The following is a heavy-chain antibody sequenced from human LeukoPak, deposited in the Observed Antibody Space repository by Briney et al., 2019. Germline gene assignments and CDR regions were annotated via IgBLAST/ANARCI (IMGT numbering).Heavy chain of an antibody. CDR2: MNPNSGNT. V-gene: IGHV1-8*01. Sequence: ASVKVSCKASGYTFTSYDINWVRQATGQGLEWMGWMNPNSGNTGYAQKFQGRVTMTRNTSISTAYMELSSLRSEDTAVYYCAGIVVVPAGQDFDYWGQGTLVTVSS. CDR3: AGIVVVPAGQDFDY. J-gene: IGHJ4*02. CDR1: GYTFTSYD. D-gene: IGHD2-2*01.